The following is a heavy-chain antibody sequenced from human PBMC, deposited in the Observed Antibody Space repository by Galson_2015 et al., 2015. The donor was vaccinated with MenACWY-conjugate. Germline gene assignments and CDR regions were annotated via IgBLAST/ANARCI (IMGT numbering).Heavy chain of an antibody. CDR3: AREGGQQLGRFDH. CDR2: ISHHGINK. J-gene: IGHJ4*02. CDR1: GFSFSGYA. D-gene: IGHD6-13*01. Sequence: SLRLSCAASGFSFSGYAMHWVRQAPGKGLEWVTHISHHGINKYYADSVKGRFTISRDNSKNTLYLQMNSLRDEDTAVYYCAREGGQQLGRFDHWGQGTLVTVSS. V-gene: IGHV3-30*04.